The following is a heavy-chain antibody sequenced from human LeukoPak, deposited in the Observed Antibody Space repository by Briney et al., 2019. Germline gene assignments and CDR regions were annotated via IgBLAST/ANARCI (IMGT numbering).Heavy chain of an antibody. J-gene: IGHJ4*02. D-gene: IGHD5-24*01. V-gene: IGHV3-7*03. CDR2: IKHDASEK. Sequence: GGSLRLSCAASGFTFSSYWMSWVRQAPGKGLEWVANIKHDASEKYFMESLKGRFTISRDNSKNMVFLQMNSLRAEDTAIYYCAKDDAYLQYDDWGQGTLVTVSS. CDR3: AKDDAYLQYDD. CDR1: GFTFSSYW.